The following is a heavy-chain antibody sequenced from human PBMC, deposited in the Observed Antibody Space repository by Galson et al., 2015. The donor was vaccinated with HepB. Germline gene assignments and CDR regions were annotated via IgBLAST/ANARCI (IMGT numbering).Heavy chain of an antibody. D-gene: IGHD3-10*01. CDR2: IHYEGTNE. CDR1: GFSFSSYG. Sequence: SLRLSCAASGFSFSSYGMHWIRQTPVRGLEWVAFIHYEGTNEYYADSVKGRFTISRDNSQNTLYLQMNSLRHEDTAMYYCAKDKWIRGFVHDDFHIWGKGTMVTVAS. J-gene: IGHJ3*02. V-gene: IGHV3-30*02. CDR3: AKDKWIRGFVHDDFHI.